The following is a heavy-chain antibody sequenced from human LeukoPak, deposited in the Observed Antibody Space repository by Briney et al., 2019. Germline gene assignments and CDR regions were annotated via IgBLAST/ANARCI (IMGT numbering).Heavy chain of an antibody. Sequence: GGSLRLSCAASGLTFSSYAMSWVRQTPGKGLEWVSAISGSGGSTYYADSVKGRFTISRDNSKNTLFLQMNSLRAEDTAPYYCAKSVAIYFYYGLDVWGQGTTVAISS. J-gene: IGHJ6*02. CDR2: ISGSGGST. D-gene: IGHD3-3*01. CDR3: AKSVAIYFYYGLDV. V-gene: IGHV3-23*01. CDR1: GLTFSSYA.